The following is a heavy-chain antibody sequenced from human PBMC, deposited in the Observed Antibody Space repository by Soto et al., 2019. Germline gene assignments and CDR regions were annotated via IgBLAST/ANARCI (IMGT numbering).Heavy chain of an antibody. Sequence: EESLKISCKGSGYTFTNYWINWVRQLPGKGLEWMGKIDPSDSYTNYSPSFQGHVTISPDKSISTAYLQWSSLKASDTAMYYCARQEMATIGDAFDIWGQGTMVTVSS. J-gene: IGHJ3*02. CDR2: IDPSDSYT. CDR3: ARQEMATIGDAFDI. D-gene: IGHD5-12*01. CDR1: GYTFTNYW. V-gene: IGHV5-10-1*01.